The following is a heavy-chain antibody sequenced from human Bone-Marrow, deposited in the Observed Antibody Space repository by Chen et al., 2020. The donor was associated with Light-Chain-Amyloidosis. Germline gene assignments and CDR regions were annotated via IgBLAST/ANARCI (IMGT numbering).Heavy chain of an antibody. J-gene: IGHJ4*02. CDR2: IYPDDSDA. Sequence: VKKPGESLKISCKGSGYTFPNYWIGWVRQMPGKGLEWMGVIYPDDSDARYSPSFEGQVTISADKSITTAYLQWRSLKASDTAMYYCARRRDGYNFDYWGQGTLSPSP. D-gene: IGHD5-12*01. CDR1: GYTFPNYW. V-gene: IGHV5-51*01. CDR3: ARRRDGYNFDY.